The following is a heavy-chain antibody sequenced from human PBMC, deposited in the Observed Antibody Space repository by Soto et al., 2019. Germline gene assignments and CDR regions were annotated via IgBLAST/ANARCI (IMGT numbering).Heavy chain of an antibody. CDR1: GGTFSSYA. CDR3: ATPPATHQSSHYYYYMDV. CDR2: IIPIFGTA. D-gene: IGHD2-15*01. V-gene: IGHV1-69*13. J-gene: IGHJ6*03. Sequence: SVKVSCKASGGTFSSYAISWVRQAPGQGLEWMGGIIPIFGTANYAQKFQGRVTITADASTSTAYMELSSLRSEDTAVYYCATPPATHQSSHYYYYMDVWGKGTTVTVSS.